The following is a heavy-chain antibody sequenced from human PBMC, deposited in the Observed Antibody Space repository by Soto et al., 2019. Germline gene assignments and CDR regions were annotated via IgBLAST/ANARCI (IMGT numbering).Heavy chain of an antibody. Sequence: QVQLVESGGGVVQPGRSLRLSCAASGFTFSSYGMHWVRQAPGKGLEWVAVIWYDGSNKYYADSVKGRFTISRDNSKNTLYLKMNSLRAEDTAVYYCATHYYDSSGYFDYWGQGTLVTVSS. CDR3: ATHYYDSSGYFDY. D-gene: IGHD3-22*01. V-gene: IGHV3-33*01. CDR1: GFTFSSYG. J-gene: IGHJ4*02. CDR2: IWYDGSNK.